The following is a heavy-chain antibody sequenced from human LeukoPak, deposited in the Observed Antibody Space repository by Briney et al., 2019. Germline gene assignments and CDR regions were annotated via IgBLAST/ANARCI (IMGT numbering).Heavy chain of an antibody. D-gene: IGHD3-10*01. V-gene: IGHV3-48*03. CDR1: GFTFSSYE. Sequence: GGSLRFSCAASGFTFSSYEMNWVRQAPGKGLEWVSYISSSGSTIYYADSVKGRFTISRDNAKNSLYLQMNSLRAEDTAVYYCARGHVWFGEFLSGYWGQGTLVTVSS. J-gene: IGHJ4*02. CDR2: ISSSGSTI. CDR3: ARGHVWFGEFLSGY.